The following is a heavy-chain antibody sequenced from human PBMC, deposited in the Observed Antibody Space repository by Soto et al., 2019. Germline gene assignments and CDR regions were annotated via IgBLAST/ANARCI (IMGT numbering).Heavy chain of an antibody. V-gene: IGHV3-23*01. CDR3: AKNYWSGYYLDY. CDR1: GFTFSSYA. J-gene: IGHJ4*02. CDR2: ISGSGGST. Sequence: VGSLRLSCAASGFTFSSYAMSWVRQAPGKGLEWVSAISGSGGSTYYADSVKGRFTISRDNSKNTLYLQMNSLRAEDTAVYYCAKNYWSGYYLDYWGQGTLVTVSS. D-gene: IGHD3-3*01.